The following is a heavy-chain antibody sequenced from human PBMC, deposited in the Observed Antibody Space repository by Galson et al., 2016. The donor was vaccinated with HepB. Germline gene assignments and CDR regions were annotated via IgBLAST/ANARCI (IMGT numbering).Heavy chain of an antibody. Sequence: SETLSLTCTVSGGSISTYYWSWVRHPPGGRLEWIADVYNRESPKYNPSLKSRLTMSIETSKNQFSLRLSSVAAGDTAVYYCAKGGLNWVDYWGQGILVTVSS. CDR2: VYNRESP. J-gene: IGHJ4*02. V-gene: IGHV4-59*01. CDR3: AKGGLNWVDY. CDR1: GGSISTYY. D-gene: IGHD3-10*01.